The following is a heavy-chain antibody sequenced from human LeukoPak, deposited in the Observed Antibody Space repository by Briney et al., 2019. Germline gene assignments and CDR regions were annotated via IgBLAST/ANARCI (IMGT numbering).Heavy chain of an antibody. CDR1: GYTFTSYG. D-gene: IGHD5-24*01. CDR2: ISAYNGNT. CDR3: ARDRRWPQGYYYGMDV. Sequence: GASVKVSCKASGYTFTSYGISWVRQAPGQGLEWMGWISAYNGNTNYAQKLQGRVTMTTDTSTSTAYMELRSPRSDDTAVYYCARDRRWPQGYYYGMDVWGQGTTVTVSS. J-gene: IGHJ6*02. V-gene: IGHV1-18*01.